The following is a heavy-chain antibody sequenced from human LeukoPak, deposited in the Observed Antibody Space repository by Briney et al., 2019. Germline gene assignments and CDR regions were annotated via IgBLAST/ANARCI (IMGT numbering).Heavy chain of an antibody. CDR1: GFTFTDTY. J-gene: IGHJ4*02. D-gene: IGHD5-18*01. CDR2: ISPSGTDI. Sequence: PGGSLRLSCAVSGFTFTDTYMTWIRQAPGKGLESLSYISPSGTDISYADSVKGRFTISRDNAKNSLYLQMNSLRAEDTAVYYCAKRIQSAMAMGYWGQGTLVTVSS. CDR3: AKRIQSAMAMGY. V-gene: IGHV3-11*01.